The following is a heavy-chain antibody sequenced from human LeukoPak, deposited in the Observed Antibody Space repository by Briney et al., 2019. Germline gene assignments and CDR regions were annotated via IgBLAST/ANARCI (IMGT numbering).Heavy chain of an antibody. V-gene: IGHV1-2*02. Sequence: ASVKVSCKASGYTFTGYYMHWVRQAPGQGLEWMGWINPNSGGTNYAQKFQGRVTMTRDTSISTAYMELSRLRSDDTAVYYCARGKEVYCGSTSCNHNWFDPWGQGTLVTVSS. D-gene: IGHD2-2*01. CDR2: INPNSGGT. CDR3: ARGKEVYCGSTSCNHNWFDP. CDR1: GYTFTGYY. J-gene: IGHJ5*02.